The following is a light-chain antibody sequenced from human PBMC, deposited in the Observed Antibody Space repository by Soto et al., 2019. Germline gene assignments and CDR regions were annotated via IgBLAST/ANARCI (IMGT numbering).Light chain of an antibody. CDR2: DVS. V-gene: IGLV2-14*01. Sequence: QAVVAQPASVSGSPGQAITISWTGTGSDVGGYNYVSWYQQHPGKAPKLMIYDVSNRPSGGSNRFSGSKSGNTASLTISGLQAEDEADYYCSSYTSTYVFGTGTKVTV. CDR1: GSDVGGYNY. CDR3: SSYTSTYV. J-gene: IGLJ1*01.